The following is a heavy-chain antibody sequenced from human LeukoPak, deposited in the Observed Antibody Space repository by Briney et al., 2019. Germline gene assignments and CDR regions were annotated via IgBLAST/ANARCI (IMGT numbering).Heavy chain of an antibody. CDR1: GGSVSSGGYH. D-gene: IGHD4/OR15-4a*01. CDR2: IYYTGST. Sequence: SETLSLTCTVSGGSVSSGGYHWTWIRQHPGEGLEWIGYIYYTGSTNYNPSLRSRVTISVDTSKNQFSLKLSSVTAADTAVYYCARPRAGAHDAFDIWGHGTMVTVSS. V-gene: IGHV4-61*08. J-gene: IGHJ3*02. CDR3: ARPRAGAHDAFDI.